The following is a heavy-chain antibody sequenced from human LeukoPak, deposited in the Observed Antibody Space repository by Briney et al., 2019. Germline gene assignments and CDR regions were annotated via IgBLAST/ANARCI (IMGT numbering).Heavy chain of an antibody. CDR3: AKGKVPAARSRNSIDY. CDR2: ISGSGGST. V-gene: IGHV3-23*01. CDR1: GFTFSSYA. D-gene: IGHD2-2*01. Sequence: GGSLRLSCAASGFTFSSYAMGWVRQAPGKGLEWVSAISGSGGSTYYADSVKGRFTISRDNSKNTLYLQTNSLRAEDTAVYYCAKGKVPAARSRNSIDYWGQGTLVTVSS. J-gene: IGHJ4*02.